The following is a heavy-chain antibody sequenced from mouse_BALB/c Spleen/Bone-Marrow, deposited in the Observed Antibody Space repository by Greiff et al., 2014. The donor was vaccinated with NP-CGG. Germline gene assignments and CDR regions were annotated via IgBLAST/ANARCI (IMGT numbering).Heavy chain of an antibody. J-gene: IGHJ1*01. CDR3: ARWGGYFDV. V-gene: IGHV5-17*02. Sequence: VQLKESGGGLVQPGGSRKLSCAASGFTFSSIGMHWVRQAPEKGLEWVAYISSGSSTIYYADTVKGRFTISRDNPKNTLFLQMTSLRSEDTAMYYCARWGGYFDVWGAGTTVTVSS. CDR2: ISSGSSTI. CDR1: GFTFSSIG.